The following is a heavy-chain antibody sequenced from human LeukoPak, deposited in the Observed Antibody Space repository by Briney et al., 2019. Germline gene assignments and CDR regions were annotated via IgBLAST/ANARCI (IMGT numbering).Heavy chain of an antibody. CDR2: MNPNSGNT. CDR1: GYTFTSYD. Sequence: GASVNVSCKASGYTFTSYDTNWVRQATGQGLEWMGWMNPNSGNTGYAQKFQGRVTMTRNTSISTAYMELSSLRSEDTAVYYCARGKITIFGVVIELYYYYGMDVRGQGTTVTVSS. V-gene: IGHV1-8*01. J-gene: IGHJ6*02. CDR3: ARGKITIFGVVIELYYYYGMDV. D-gene: IGHD3-3*01.